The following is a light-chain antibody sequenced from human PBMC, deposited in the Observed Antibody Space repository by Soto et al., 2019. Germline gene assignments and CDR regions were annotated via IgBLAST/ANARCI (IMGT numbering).Light chain of an antibody. CDR1: QDISNY. V-gene: IGKV1-33*01. CDR2: DAS. CDR3: QQPGVT. Sequence: DLQMTQSPSSLSASVGDRVTITCQASQDISNYLNWYQQKPGKAPKLLIYDASNLETGVPSRFSGSGSGTDFTFTISSLQPEDIATYYCQQPGVTFGQGTRLEIK. J-gene: IGKJ5*01.